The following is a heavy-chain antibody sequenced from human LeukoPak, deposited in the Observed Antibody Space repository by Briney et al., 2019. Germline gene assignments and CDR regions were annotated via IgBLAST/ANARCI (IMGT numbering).Heavy chain of an antibody. D-gene: IGHD6-19*01. CDR2: IYYSGST. J-gene: IGHJ4*02. Sequence: SETLSLTCTVSGGSISSSSYYWGWIRQPPGRGLEWIGSIYYSGSTYYNPSLKSRVTISVDTSKNQFSLKLSPVTAADTAVYYCARHREWLVQGGQFDYWGQGTLVTVSS. V-gene: IGHV4-39*01. CDR3: ARHREWLVQGGQFDY. CDR1: GGSISSSSYY.